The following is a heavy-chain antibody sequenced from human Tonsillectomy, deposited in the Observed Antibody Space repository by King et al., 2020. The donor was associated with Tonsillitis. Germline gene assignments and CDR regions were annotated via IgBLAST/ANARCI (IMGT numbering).Heavy chain of an antibody. J-gene: IGHJ4*02. CDR2: IKQDGSEK. Sequence: VQLVESGGGLVQPGGSLRLSCAASGFTFRTYWMSWVRQAPGKGLEWVANIKQDGSEKYYVDSVKGRFTISRDKAKNSLYLQMNSLGAEDTAVYYCAAYYTSLSDWGQGTLVTVSS. V-gene: IGHV3-7*03. CDR3: AAYYTSLSD. CDR1: GFTFRTYW. D-gene: IGHD3-10*01.